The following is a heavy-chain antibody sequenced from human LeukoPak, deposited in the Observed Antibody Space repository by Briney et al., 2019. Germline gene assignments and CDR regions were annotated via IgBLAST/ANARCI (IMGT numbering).Heavy chain of an antibody. CDR3: ARDEVNRIFDY. V-gene: IGHV1-2*02. Sequence: GASVKVSCKASGYTFTGYYMHWVRQAPGQGLEWMGWINPNSGGTNHAQKFQGRVTMTRDTSISTAYMELSRLRSDDTAVYYCARDEVNRIFDYWGQGTLVTVSS. D-gene: IGHD1-14*01. J-gene: IGHJ4*02. CDR2: INPNSGGT. CDR1: GYTFTGYY.